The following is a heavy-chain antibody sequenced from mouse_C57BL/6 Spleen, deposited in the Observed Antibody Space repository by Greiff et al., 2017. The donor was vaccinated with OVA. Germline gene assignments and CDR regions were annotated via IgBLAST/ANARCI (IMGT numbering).Heavy chain of an antibody. Sequence: DVHLVESGPGLVKPSQSLSLTCSVTGYSITSGYYWNWIRQFPGNKLEWMGYISYDGSNNYNPSLKNRISITRDTSKNQFFLKLNSVTTEDTATYYCATLITTVVALDYWGQGTTLTVSS. V-gene: IGHV3-6*01. CDR3: ATLITTVVALDY. D-gene: IGHD1-1*01. J-gene: IGHJ2*01. CDR1: GYSITSGYY. CDR2: ISYDGSN.